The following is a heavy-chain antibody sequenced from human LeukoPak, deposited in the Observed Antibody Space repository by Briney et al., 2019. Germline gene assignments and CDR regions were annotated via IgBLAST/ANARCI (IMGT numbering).Heavy chain of an antibody. Sequence: SETLSLTCTVSGGSISSSSYYWGWIRQPPGKGLEWIGSIYYSGSTFYNPSLKSRVAISVDTTSGDTSKTQFSLQLRSVTAADTAVYYCARVNRGSGITWGQGTLVTVSS. V-gene: IGHV4-39*07. CDR2: IYYSGST. CDR3: ARVNRGSGIT. CDR1: GGSISSSSYY. D-gene: IGHD3-10*01. J-gene: IGHJ5*02.